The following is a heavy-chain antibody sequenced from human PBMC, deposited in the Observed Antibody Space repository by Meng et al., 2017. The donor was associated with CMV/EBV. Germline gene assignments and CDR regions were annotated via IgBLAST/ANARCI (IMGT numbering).Heavy chain of an antibody. D-gene: IGHD2-2*02. CDR3: ASLEEVPAAIGPL. Sequence: GGSLRLSCAASGFTFSSYWMSWVRQAPGKGLEWVANIKQDGSEKYYGDSVKGRFTISRDNAKNSLYLQMNSLRAEDTAVYYCASLEEVPAAIGPLWGQGTLVTVSS. J-gene: IGHJ4*02. CDR1: GFTFSSYW. CDR2: IKQDGSEK. V-gene: IGHV3-7*01.